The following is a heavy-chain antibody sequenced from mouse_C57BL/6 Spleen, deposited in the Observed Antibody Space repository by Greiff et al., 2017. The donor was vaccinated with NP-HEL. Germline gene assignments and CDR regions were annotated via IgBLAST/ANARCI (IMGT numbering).Heavy chain of an antibody. Sequence: EVMLVESGGGLVKPGGSLKLSCAASGFTFSDYGMHWVRQAPEKGLEWVAYISSGSSTIYYADTVKGRFTISRDNAKNTLFLQMTSLRSEDTAMYYCARSDGYYLYYAMDYWGQGTSVTVSS. J-gene: IGHJ4*01. CDR1: GFTFSDYG. D-gene: IGHD2-3*01. V-gene: IGHV5-17*01. CDR3: ARSDGYYLYYAMDY. CDR2: ISSGSSTI.